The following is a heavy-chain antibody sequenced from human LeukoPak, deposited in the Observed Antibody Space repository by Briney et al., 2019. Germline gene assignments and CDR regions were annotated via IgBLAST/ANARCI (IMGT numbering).Heavy chain of an antibody. CDR2: IKQDGSEK. CDR1: GFTFSTYW. D-gene: IGHD1-26*01. Sequence: PGGSLRLSCAASGFTFSTYWMSWVRQAAGKGLEWVANIKQDGSEKYYVDSVKGRFTISRDNAKNSLYLQMNSLRAEDTAVYYRAREYSGSYFDYWGQGILVTVSS. CDR3: AREYSGSYFDY. J-gene: IGHJ4*02. V-gene: IGHV3-7*01.